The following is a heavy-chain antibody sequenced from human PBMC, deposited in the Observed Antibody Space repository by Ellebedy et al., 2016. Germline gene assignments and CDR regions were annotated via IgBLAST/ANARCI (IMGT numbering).Heavy chain of an antibody. D-gene: IGHD1-20*01. CDR3: ARGITGTT. J-gene: IGHJ4*02. CDR2: INPNSGGT. V-gene: IGHV1-2*02. CDR1: GYTFTGYY. Sequence: ASVKVSCXASGYTFTGYYMHWVRQAPGQGLEWMGWINPNSGGTNYAQKFQGRVTMTRDTSITTAYMELSSLRSEDTAVYYCARGITGTTWGQGTLVTVSS.